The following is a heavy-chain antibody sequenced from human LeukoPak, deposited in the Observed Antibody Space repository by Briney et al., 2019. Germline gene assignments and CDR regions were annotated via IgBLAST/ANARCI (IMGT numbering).Heavy chain of an antibody. CDR1: GYTFTGYY. D-gene: IGHD1-26*01. CDR2: INPNSGGT. J-gene: IGHJ3*02. Sequence: GASVKVSCKASGYTFTGYYMHWVRQAPGQGLEWMGWINPNSGGTNYAQKFQGRVTMTRDTSISTAYMELSRLRSDDTAVYYCARDRSKWELLTPHDAFDIWGQGTMVTVSS. V-gene: IGHV1-2*02. CDR3: ARDRSKWELLTPHDAFDI.